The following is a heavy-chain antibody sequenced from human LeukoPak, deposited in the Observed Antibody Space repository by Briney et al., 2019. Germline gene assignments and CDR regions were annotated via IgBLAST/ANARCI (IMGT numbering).Heavy chain of an antibody. CDR2: IIPILGIA. V-gene: IGHV1-69*04. Sequence: SVKVSCKASGGTFSSYAISWVRQAPGQGLEWMGRIIPILGIANYAQKFQGRVMITADKSTSTAYMELSSLRSEDTAVYYCAPYYYDSSGYYGYWGQGTLVTVSS. CDR1: GGTFSSYA. J-gene: IGHJ4*02. D-gene: IGHD3-22*01. CDR3: APYYYDSSGYYGY.